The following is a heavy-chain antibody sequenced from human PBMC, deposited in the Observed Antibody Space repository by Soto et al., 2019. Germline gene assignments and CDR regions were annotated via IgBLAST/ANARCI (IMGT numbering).Heavy chain of an antibody. J-gene: IGHJ4*02. CDR1: GYSFACYW. V-gene: IGHV5-10-1*01. CDR3: ARQIYDSDSGPNFQYYFDS. D-gene: IGHD3-22*01. CDR2: IDPSDSQT. Sequence: PGESLKISWNGSGYSFACYWITWVRQMPWKGLEWMGRIDPSDSQTYYSPSFRGHVTISAAKSITTVFLQWSSLRASDTAMYYCARQIYDSDSGPNFQYYFDSWGQGTLVTVSS.